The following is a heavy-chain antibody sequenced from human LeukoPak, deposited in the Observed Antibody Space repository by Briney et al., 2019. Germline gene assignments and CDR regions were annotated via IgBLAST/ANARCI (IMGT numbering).Heavy chain of an antibody. J-gene: IGHJ4*02. CDR2: IYSGGST. V-gene: IGHV3-66*01. D-gene: IGHD6-13*01. Sequence: GGSLRLSCAVFGFTVSNNYMNWVRQAPGKGLVWVSVIYSGGSTYYADSVKGRFTISRDNSKNTLYLQMNSLRGEDTAVYYCARSGAAGTFDYWGQGTLVTVSS. CDR3: ARSGAAGTFDY. CDR1: GFTVSNNY.